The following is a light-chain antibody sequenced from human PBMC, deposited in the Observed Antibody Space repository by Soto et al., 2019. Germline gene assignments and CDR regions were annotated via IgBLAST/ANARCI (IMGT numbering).Light chain of an antibody. CDR1: SSDVGSYNL. J-gene: IGLJ1*01. Sequence: QSALTQPASVSGSPGQSITISCIGTSSDVGSYNLVSWYQQHPGKAPKVLIYEVSERPSGVSNRFSGSKSGTTASLTISGLQAEDEATYYCCSFTSSSTYVFGSGTKVTVL. CDR3: CSFTSSSTYV. CDR2: EVS. V-gene: IGLV2-14*02.